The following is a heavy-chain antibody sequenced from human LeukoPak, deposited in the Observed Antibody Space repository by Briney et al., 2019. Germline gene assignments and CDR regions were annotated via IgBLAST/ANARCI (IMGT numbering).Heavy chain of an antibody. CDR2: INPSGGST. Sequence: ASVKVSCKASGYTFTSYYMHWVRQAPGRGLEWMGIINPSGGSTSYAQKFQGRVTMTRDTSTSTVYMELSSLRSEDTAVYYCARRDYYDSSGYNWFDPWGQGTLVTVSS. CDR3: ARRDYYDSSGYNWFDP. CDR1: GYTFTSYY. V-gene: IGHV1-46*01. D-gene: IGHD3-22*01. J-gene: IGHJ5*02.